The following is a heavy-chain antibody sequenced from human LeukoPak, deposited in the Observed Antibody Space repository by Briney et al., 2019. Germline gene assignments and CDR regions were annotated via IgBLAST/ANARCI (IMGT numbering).Heavy chain of an antibody. J-gene: IGHJ5*02. CDR2: IYPGDSDT. CDR1: GYRFTSYL. V-gene: IGHV5-51*01. D-gene: IGHD2-2*01. CDR3: ARQYCSSTSCSNWFDP. Sequence: GESLKISCQGSGYRFTSYLLGWVRQMPGKGLEWMGIIYPGDSDTRYSPSFQGQVTISADKSISTAYLQWSSLEASGTAMYYCARQYCSSTSCSNWFDPWGQRTLVTVSS.